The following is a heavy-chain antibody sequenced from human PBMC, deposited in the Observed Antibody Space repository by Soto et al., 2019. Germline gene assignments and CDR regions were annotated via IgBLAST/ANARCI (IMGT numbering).Heavy chain of an antibody. V-gene: IGHV1-69*13. CDR1: GCTCSKSA. Sequence: AAVKVSCKASGCTCSKSASYWVLQAAGQGLVWMGGFNPIFGAPYYAQTFQGRVTITADESTGTVYMDLSSLRSEDTAVYYCAVGNSTTYTWFDPWGQGTLVTVSS. J-gene: IGHJ5*02. CDR3: AVGNSTTYTWFDP. CDR2: FNPIFGAP. D-gene: IGHD1-7*01.